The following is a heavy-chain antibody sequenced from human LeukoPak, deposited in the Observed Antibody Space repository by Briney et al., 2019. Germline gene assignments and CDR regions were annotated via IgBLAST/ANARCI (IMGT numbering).Heavy chain of an antibody. Sequence: GSLRLSCAVSGITLSNYGMSWVRQAPGKGLMWVSRITPDRGYTSYADSVKGRFTISRDNAKNTLYLQMNSLRAEDTAVYYCVRDLIIVDTPGDDFDFWGQGTLVTVSS. CDR2: ITPDRGYT. V-gene: IGHV3-74*01. J-gene: IGHJ4*02. D-gene: IGHD3-22*01. CDR1: GITLSNYG. CDR3: VRDLIIVDTPGDDFDF.